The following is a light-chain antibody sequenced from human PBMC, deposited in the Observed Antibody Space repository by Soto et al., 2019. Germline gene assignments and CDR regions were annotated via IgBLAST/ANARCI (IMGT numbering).Light chain of an antibody. CDR2: EVT. CDR1: SDIGNYNL. Sequence: QSAVTQPASVSGSPGQSVTISCSGSDIGNYNLVSWYQHLPGRAPKLLIFEVTMRPSGISDRFSGSKSASTAYLTISGLQVEDEAEYFCFSFTTTSTHVFGTGTKLTVL. J-gene: IGLJ1*01. CDR3: FSFTTTSTHV. V-gene: IGLV2-14*02.